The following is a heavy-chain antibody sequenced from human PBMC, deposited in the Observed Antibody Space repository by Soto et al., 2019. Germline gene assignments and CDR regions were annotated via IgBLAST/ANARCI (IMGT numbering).Heavy chain of an antibody. V-gene: IGHV5-10-1*03. D-gene: IGHD5-18*01. J-gene: IGHJ3*02. CDR1: GYSFTSYW. CDR3: ARHRSAMVYFDAFDI. CDR2: IDPSDSYT. Sequence: EVQLVQSGAEGKKPGESLRISCKGSGYSFTSYWISWVRQMPGKGLEWMGRIDPSDSYTNYSPSFQGHVTISADKSISTAYLQWSSLKASDTAMYYCARHRSAMVYFDAFDIWGQGTMVTVSS.